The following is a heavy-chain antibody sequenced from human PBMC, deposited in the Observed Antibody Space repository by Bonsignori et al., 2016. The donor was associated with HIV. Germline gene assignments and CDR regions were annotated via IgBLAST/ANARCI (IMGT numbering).Heavy chain of an antibody. CDR3: ARGGPHWYSSGWLGFDY. V-gene: IGHV3-7*03. Sequence: GESLKISCAASGFTFSSYWMSWVRQAPGKGLEWVANIKQDGSEKYYVDSVKGRFTISRDNAKNSLYLQMNSLRAEDTAVYYCARGGPHWYSSGWLGFDYWGQGTLVTVSS. CDR2: IKQDGSEK. J-gene: IGHJ4*02. D-gene: IGHD6-19*01. CDR1: GFTFSSYW.